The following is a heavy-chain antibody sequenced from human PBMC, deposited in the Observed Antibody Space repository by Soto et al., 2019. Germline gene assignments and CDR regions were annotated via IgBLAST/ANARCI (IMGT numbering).Heavy chain of an antibody. CDR2: IIPIFGTA. D-gene: IGHD3-22*01. J-gene: IGHJ4*02. Sequence: SVKVSCKASGGTFSSYAISWVRQAPGQGLEWMGGIIPIFGTANYAQKFQGRVTITADESTSTAYMELSSLRSEDTAVYYCARIERTDYDSSGYPLDYWGQGTLVTVSS. CDR3: ARIERTDYDSSGYPLDY. V-gene: IGHV1-69*13. CDR1: GGTFSSYA.